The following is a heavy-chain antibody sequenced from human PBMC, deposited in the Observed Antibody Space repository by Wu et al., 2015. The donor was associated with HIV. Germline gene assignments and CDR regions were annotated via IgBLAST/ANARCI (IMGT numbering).Heavy chain of an antibody. D-gene: IGHD4-17*01. V-gene: IGHV1-2*02. Sequence: QVQLVQSGAEVKKPGASVKVSCKASGSTFTGYYIHWVRQAPGQGLEWMAWINYNSGGTNSAQMFQGRVTMTSDTSITTVYLEMSSLRSEDTAVYYCARRVYGDYLNYYYYYGMDVWGQGTTVTVSS. CDR3: ARRVYGDYLNYYYYYGMDV. CDR1: GSTFTGYY. CDR2: INYNSGGT. J-gene: IGHJ6*02.